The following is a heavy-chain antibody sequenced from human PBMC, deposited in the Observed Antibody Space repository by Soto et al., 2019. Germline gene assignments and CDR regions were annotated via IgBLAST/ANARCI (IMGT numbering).Heavy chain of an antibody. CDR1: GGSLRSGSYY. V-gene: IGHV4-61*01. J-gene: IGHJ4*02. Sequence: SETLSLTCTVSGGSLRSGSYYWSWIRQPPGKGLEWIGYIYHDEATTYNASLKRRVTISVDTSKNQFFLKVNSVTAADTAVYFCARDSSGRHDYWGQGTPVTVSS. CDR2: IYHDEAT. D-gene: IGHD3-22*01. CDR3: ARDSSGRHDY.